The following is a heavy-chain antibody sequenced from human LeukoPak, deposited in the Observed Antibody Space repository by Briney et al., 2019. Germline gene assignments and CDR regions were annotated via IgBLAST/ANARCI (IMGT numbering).Heavy chain of an antibody. Sequence: PGGSLRLSCAASGFTVSSNYMSWVRQAPGKGLEWVSVIYSGGSTYYADSVKGRFTISRDNSKNTLYLQMNSLRAEDTAVYYCARQTALLWFGAQTNWFDPWGQGTLVTVSS. CDR2: IYSGGST. V-gene: IGHV3-66*04. CDR3: ARQTALLWFGAQTNWFDP. CDR1: GFTVSSNY. J-gene: IGHJ5*02. D-gene: IGHD3-10*01.